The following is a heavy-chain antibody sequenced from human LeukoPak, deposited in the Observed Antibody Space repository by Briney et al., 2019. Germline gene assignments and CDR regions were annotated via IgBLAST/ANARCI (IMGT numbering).Heavy chain of an antibody. D-gene: IGHD1-26*01. V-gene: IGHV4-4*02. CDR3: ARVGTEWELRGRVDY. J-gene: IGHJ4*02. CDR1: GGSISSNNW. CDR2: IYYSGST. Sequence: PSGTLSLTCAVSGGSISSNNWWSWVRQPPGKGLEWIGSIYYSGSTFYNPSLKSRVTISVDTSKNQFSLKLSSVTAADTAVYYCARVGTEWELRGRVDYWGQGTLVTVSS.